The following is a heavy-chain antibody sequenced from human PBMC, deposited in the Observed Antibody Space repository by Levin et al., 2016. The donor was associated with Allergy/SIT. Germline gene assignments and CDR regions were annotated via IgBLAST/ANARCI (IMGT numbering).Heavy chain of an antibody. Sequence: GGSLRLSCAASGFTFSSYWMSWVRQAPGKGLEWVANIKQDGSEKYYVDSVKGRFTISRDNAKNSLYLQMNSLRAEDTAVYYCARDPGSYSSGLKHYFDYWGQGTLVTVSS. V-gene: IGHV3-7*03. CDR2: IKQDGSEK. J-gene: IGHJ4*02. CDR1: GFTFSSYW. CDR3: ARDPGSYSSGLKHYFDY. D-gene: IGHD6-19*01.